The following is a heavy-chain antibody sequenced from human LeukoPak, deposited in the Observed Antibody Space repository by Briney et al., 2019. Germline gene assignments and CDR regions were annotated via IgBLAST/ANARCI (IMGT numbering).Heavy chain of an antibody. CDR3: ARGLSGRGHYSDY. J-gene: IGHJ4*02. V-gene: IGHV4-59*01. CDR2: IYYSGST. CDR1: GGSISSYY. Sequence: SETLSLTCTVSGGSISSYYWSWIRQSPGKGLEWIGYIYYSGSTDYNPSLKSRVTISVDTSKNQFSLKLSSVPAADTAVYYCARGLSGRGHYSDYWGQGALVTVSS. D-gene: IGHD3-10*01.